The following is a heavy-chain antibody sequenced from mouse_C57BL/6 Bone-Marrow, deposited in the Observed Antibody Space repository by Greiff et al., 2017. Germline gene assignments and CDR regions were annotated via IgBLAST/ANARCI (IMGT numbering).Heavy chain of an antibody. V-gene: IGHV1-66*01. CDR1: GYSFTSYY. CDR2: IYPGSGNT. CDR3: ARLRCPLAMDY. J-gene: IGHJ4*01. Sequence: VMLVESGPELVKPGASVKISCKASGYSFTSYYIHWVKQRPGQGLEWIGWIYPGSGNTKYNEKFKGKATLTADTSSSTAYMQLSSLTSEDSAVYCGARLRCPLAMDYWGQGTSVTVSS.